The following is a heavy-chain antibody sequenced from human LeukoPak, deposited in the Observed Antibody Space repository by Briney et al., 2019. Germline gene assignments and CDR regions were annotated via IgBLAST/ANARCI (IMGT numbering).Heavy chain of an antibody. J-gene: IGHJ4*02. CDR3: ARDSRYGSGSHIY. CDR2: ISSSGSTI. V-gene: IGHV3-11*01. D-gene: IGHD3-10*01. Sequence: PGGSLRLSCAASGFTFSDYYMSWIRQAPGKGLEWVSYISSSGSTIYYADSMKGRFTISRDNAKNSLYLQMNSLRAEDTAVYYCARDSRYGSGSHIYWGQGTLVTVSS. CDR1: GFTFSDYY.